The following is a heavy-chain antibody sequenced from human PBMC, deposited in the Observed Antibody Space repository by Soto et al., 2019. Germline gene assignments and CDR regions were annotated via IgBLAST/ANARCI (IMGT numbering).Heavy chain of an antibody. J-gene: IGHJ4*02. V-gene: IGHV3-23*01. D-gene: IGHD6-19*01. CDR2: ISGSGGSP. CDR1: GFTFSNYA. Sequence: HPGGSLRLSCAASGFTFSNYATNWVRQAPGKGLEWVSTISGSGGSPYYADSVKGRFTISRDNSKNTLYLQMNSLRAGDSAIYYCAKEGTSGLYYFDYWGQGTLVTVSS. CDR3: AKEGTSGLYYFDY.